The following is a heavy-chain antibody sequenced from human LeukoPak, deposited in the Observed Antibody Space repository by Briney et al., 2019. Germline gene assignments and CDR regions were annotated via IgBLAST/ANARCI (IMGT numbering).Heavy chain of an antibody. D-gene: IGHD3-10*01. Sequence: GSVNVSCLASGYTFTSYGISWVRQAPGQGLEWMGWISAYNGNTNYAQKLQGRVNITTDTSTSTDYMELRSLRSDDTAVYYCARVMWSSITFAPWGQGTLVTVSS. CDR2: ISAYNGNT. J-gene: IGHJ5*02. CDR1: GYTFTSYG. V-gene: IGHV1-18*01. CDR3: ARVMWSSITFAP.